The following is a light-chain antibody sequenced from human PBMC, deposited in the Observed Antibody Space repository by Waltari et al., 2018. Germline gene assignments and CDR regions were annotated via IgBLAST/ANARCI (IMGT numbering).Light chain of an antibody. Sequence: TLSLSPGERATLFCRASQSISRYLVWYQQRPGQAPRLLIYGASIRAAGIPDRFSGSGSGTDFTLSISRLEPEDFAVYYCQNHERLPATFGQGTRVEIK. J-gene: IGKJ1*01. CDR2: GAS. V-gene: IGKV3-20*01. CDR1: QSISRY. CDR3: QNHERLPAT.